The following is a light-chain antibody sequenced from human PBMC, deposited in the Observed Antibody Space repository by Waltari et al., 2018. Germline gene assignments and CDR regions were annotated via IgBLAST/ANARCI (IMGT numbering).Light chain of an antibody. CDR3: QVWDTTSNHRV. Sequence: SYVLTQPPSVSVAPGATARISCGGNDIGTKRVHWFQQRPSQAPVLVIYYDSDRPSGIPVRFSGVKSGKTATLTISRVEAWDEADYYCQVWDTTSNHRVFGGGTKLTVL. CDR1: DIGTKR. J-gene: IGLJ2*01. CDR2: YDS. V-gene: IGLV3-21*04.